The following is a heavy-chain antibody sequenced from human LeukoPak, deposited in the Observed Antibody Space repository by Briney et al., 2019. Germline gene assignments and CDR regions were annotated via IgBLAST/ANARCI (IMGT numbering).Heavy chain of an antibody. CDR3: GEDGGWTSADYYFDF. CDR1: GFTFSNYG. Sequence: PGGSLRLSCAASGFTFSNYGMHWVRQAPGQGLEWVAVISYDGGDYYYADSVKGRFTISRDNSKNTPYLQMNSLRAEDTAVYYCGEDGGWTSADYYFDFWGQGTLVTVSS. D-gene: IGHD2-2*01. J-gene: IGHJ4*02. V-gene: IGHV3-30*18. CDR2: ISYDGGDY.